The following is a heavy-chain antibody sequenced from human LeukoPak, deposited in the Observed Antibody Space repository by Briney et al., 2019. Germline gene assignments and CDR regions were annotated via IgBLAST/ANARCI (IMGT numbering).Heavy chain of an antibody. CDR3: VAVDWGVRDSFDL. Sequence: GGSLRLSCAASGFTFSIYWMSWVRQAPGKGLEWVANINQDGSQKYYVDSVKGRFTISRDNAKNSFFLQMSSLRAEDTSVYYCVAVDWGVRDSFDLWGRGTMVTVSS. CDR2: INQDGSQK. J-gene: IGHJ3*01. D-gene: IGHD3-9*01. V-gene: IGHV3-7*01. CDR1: GFTFSIYW.